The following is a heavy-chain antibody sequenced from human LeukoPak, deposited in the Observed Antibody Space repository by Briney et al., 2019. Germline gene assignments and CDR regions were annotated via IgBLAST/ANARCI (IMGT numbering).Heavy chain of an antibody. V-gene: IGHV1-2*02. Sequence: VASVKVSCKASGYTFTGYYMHWVRQAPGQGLEWMGWINPNSGGTNYAQKFQGRVTMTRDTSISTAYMELSRLRSDDTAVYYCARDNPSRNYDFWSGYIGAFDIWGQGTMVTVSS. CDR3: ARDNPSRNYDFWSGYIGAFDI. J-gene: IGHJ3*02. CDR1: GYTFTGYY. CDR2: INPNSGGT. D-gene: IGHD3-3*01.